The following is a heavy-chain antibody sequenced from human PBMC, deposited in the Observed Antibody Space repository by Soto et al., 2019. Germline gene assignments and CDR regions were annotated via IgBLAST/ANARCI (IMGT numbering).Heavy chain of an antibody. CDR3: ASSDCTSTSCYVVWFAP. Sequence: EVQLVESGGGLVKPGGSLRLSCAASGFSFNNYGMNWVRQAPGKGLEWVSSISSSSSYISYADSVKGRFTISRDNAKNSVYLPISSLRAADTAVYYCASSDCTSTSCYVVWFAPWGQGTLVTVSS. CDR2: ISSSSSYI. CDR1: GFSFNNYG. J-gene: IGHJ5*02. V-gene: IGHV3-21*01. D-gene: IGHD2-2*01.